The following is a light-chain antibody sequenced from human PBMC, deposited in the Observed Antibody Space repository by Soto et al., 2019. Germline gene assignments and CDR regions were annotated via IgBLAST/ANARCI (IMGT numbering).Light chain of an antibody. CDR3: QQYGISPCT. J-gene: IGKJ1*01. CDR2: GAS. CDR1: QSVSSSY. Sequence: EIVLTQSPGTLSLSPGERATLSCRASQSVSSSYLAWYQQKPGQAPRLLIYGASSRATGIPDRFSGSGSGTDFTLTISILEPEDFAVYYCQQYGISPCTFGQGTKVEIK. V-gene: IGKV3-20*01.